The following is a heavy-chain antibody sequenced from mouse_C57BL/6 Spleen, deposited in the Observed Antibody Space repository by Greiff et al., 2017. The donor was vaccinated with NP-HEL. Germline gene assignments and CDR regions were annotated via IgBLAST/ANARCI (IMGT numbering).Heavy chain of an antibody. Sequence: VQLQQSGPGLVQPSQSLSITCTVSGFSLTSYGVHWVRQSPGKGLEWLGVIWSGGSTDYNAAFISRLSISKDNSKSQVFFKMNSLQADDTAIYYCASHSNYGGDYAMDYWGQGTSVTVSS. V-gene: IGHV2-2*01. CDR1: GFSLTSYG. D-gene: IGHD2-5*01. CDR2: IWSGGST. CDR3: ASHSNYGGDYAMDY. J-gene: IGHJ4*01.